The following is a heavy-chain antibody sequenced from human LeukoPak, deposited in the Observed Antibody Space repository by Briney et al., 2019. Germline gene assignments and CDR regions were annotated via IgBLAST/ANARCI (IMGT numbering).Heavy chain of an antibody. CDR1: GGSFSGYY. CDR3: ARGRDIVLVVYAFQFDY. J-gene: IGHJ4*02. D-gene: IGHD2-8*01. Sequence: SETLSLTCAVYGGSFSGYYWSWIRQPPGKGLEWIGEINHSGSTNYNPSLKSRVTISVDTSKNQFSLKLSSVTAADTAVYYCARGRDIVLVVYAFQFDYWGQGTLVTVSS. CDR2: INHSGST. V-gene: IGHV4-34*01.